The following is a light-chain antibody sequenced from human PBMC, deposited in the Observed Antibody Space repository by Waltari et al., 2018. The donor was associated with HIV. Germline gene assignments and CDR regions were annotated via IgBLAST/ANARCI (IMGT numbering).Light chain of an antibody. Sequence: DIIMTQSPESLAVSLGGTATITCKSRRSVLYASNNNNYITWYQQKPGQPPKVLIYWASVRESGVPERFSGSGSGTDFTLTISNLQAEDVAIYYCHQYYSTSWTFGRGTRVEIK. CDR3: HQYYSTSWT. CDR2: WAS. CDR1: RSVLYASNNNNY. J-gene: IGKJ1*01. V-gene: IGKV4-1*01.